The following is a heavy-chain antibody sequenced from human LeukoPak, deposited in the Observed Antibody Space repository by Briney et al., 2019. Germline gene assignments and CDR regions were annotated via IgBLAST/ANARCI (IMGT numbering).Heavy chain of an antibody. CDR3: AKESRYYYGSGSFSSQFDY. CDR1: GFTFSGYA. V-gene: IGHV3-23*01. Sequence: GGSLRLSCAASGFTFSGYAMSWVRQAPGKGLEWVSTISGSGDSTYYADSVKGRFTSSRDNSKNTLYLQMNNLRAEDTAVYYCAKESRYYYGSGSFSSQFDYWGQGNLVTVSS. CDR2: ISGSGDST. J-gene: IGHJ4*02. D-gene: IGHD3-10*01.